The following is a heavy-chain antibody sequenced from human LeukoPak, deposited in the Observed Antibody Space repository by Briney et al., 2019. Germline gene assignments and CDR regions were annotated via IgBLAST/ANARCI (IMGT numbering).Heavy chain of an antibody. CDR1: GGSFSGYY. CDR2: INHSGST. V-gene: IGHV4-34*01. Sequence: SSETLSLTXAVYGGSFSGYYWSWIRQPPGKGLEWIGEINHSGSTNYNPSLKSRVTISVDTSKNQFSLKLSSVTAADTAVYYCASGILTGYSAYYFDYWGQGTLVAVSS. D-gene: IGHD3-9*01. J-gene: IGHJ4*02. CDR3: ASGILTGYSAYYFDY.